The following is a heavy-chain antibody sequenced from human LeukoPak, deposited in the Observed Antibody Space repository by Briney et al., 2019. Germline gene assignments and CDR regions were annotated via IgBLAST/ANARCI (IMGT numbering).Heavy chain of an antibody. CDR3: ARVRGVTAIMRRVPVDAFDI. D-gene: IGHD2-21*02. V-gene: IGHV4-59*12. CDR2: IYYSGST. Sequence: SETLSLTCTVSGGSISSYYWSWIRQPPGKGLEWIGYIYYSGSTNYNPSLKSRVTISVDKSKNQFSLKLSSVTAADTAVYYCARVRGVTAIMRRVPVDAFDIWGQGTMVTVSS. J-gene: IGHJ3*02. CDR1: GGSISSYY.